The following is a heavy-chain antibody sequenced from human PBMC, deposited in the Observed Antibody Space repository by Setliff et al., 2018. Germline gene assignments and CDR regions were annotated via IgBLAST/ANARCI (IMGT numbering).Heavy chain of an antibody. CDR2: LAYDGTYK. CDR3: ARDQFRNSGGLYS. V-gene: IGHV3-30-3*01. D-gene: IGHD1-7*01. J-gene: IGHJ5*02. Sequence: HPGGSLRLSCAVSGFSFTSYDIHWVRQAPGKGLEWVAVLAYDGTYKNFVDSVKARFTISRDDSKDTLYSQMSSLRADDTAMYYCARDQFRNSGGLYSWGQGTLVTVSS. CDR1: GFSFTSYD.